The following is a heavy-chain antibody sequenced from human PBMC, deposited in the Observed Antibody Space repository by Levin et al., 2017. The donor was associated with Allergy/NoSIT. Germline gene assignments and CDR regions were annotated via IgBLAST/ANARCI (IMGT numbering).Heavy chain of an antibody. Sequence: GGSLRLSCAASGFTFSDYYMSWIRQAPGKGLEWVSYISSSGSTIYYADSVKGRFTISRDNAKNSLYLQMNSLRAEDTAVYYCARDRIPPRSGRAFDIWGQGTMVTVSS. J-gene: IGHJ3*02. V-gene: IGHV3-11*01. CDR2: ISSSGSTI. D-gene: IGHD3-10*01. CDR3: ARDRIPPRSGRAFDI. CDR1: GFTFSDYY.